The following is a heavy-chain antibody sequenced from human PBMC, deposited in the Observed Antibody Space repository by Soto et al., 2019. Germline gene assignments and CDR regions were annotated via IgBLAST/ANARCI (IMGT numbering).Heavy chain of an antibody. J-gene: IGHJ6*02. V-gene: IGHV4-61*08. CDR3: ARWDYYHAMDA. Sequence: QVQLQESGPGLVRPSETLSLTCIVSGGSVSSSGSHWNWIRQPPGKGLEWIGYMTNAGSTKYNPSLESRVTISLDTSKNVFSLKLTSVTAADTAVYYCARWDYYHAMDAWGQGTTVAVSS. CDR1: GGSVSSSGSH. CDR2: MTNAGST.